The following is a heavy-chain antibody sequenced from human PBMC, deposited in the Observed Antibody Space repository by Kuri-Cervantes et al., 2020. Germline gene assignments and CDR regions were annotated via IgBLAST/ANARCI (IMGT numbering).Heavy chain of an antibody. CDR1: GFTFSSYG. D-gene: IGHD3-9*01. J-gene: IGHJ3*02. Sequence: GGSLRLSCAASGFTFSSYGMHWVRQAPGKGLEWVAVISYDGSNKYHADSVKGRFTISRDNAKNSLYLQMNSLRAEDTAVYYCATIKVRDDSFDIWGQGTMVTVSS. CDR3: ATIKVRDDSFDI. CDR2: ISYDGSNK. V-gene: IGHV3-30*03.